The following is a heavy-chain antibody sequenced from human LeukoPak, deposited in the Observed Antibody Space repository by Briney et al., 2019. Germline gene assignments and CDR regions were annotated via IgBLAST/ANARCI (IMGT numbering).Heavy chain of an antibody. CDR1: GGSISSYY. J-gene: IGHJ5*02. Sequence: SETLSLTCTVSGGSISSYYWSWIRQPPGKGLEWIGFIHYRGSTKYNPSLRSRVTISVDTSKNQFSLKLSSVTAADTAVYYCARQVTGRVFDPWGQGTLVTVSS. D-gene: IGHD3/OR15-3a*01. V-gene: IGHV4-59*01. CDR2: IHYRGST. CDR3: ARQVTGRVFDP.